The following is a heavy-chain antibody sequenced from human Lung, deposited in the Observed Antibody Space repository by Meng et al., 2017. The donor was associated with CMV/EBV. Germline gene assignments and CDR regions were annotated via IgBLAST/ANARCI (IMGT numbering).Heavy chain of an antibody. CDR2: ITPAIETA. V-gene: IGHV1-69*05. Sequence: SVKVSXKASGGTFRSTSLMWVRQAPGQGLEWMGGITPAIETADYAQKFRDRVTITTDDSATTAYMEMNSLRSEDTAVYFCARGPSITVGGVIIWPLEDWRQGXLVTVSS. J-gene: IGHJ4*02. CDR1: GGTFRSTS. CDR3: ARGPSITVGGVIIWPLED. D-gene: IGHD3-16*02.